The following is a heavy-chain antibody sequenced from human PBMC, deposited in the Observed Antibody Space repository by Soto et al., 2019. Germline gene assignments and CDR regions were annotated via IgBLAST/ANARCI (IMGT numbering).Heavy chain of an antibody. J-gene: IGHJ6*02. CDR3: ARHPPYSVGMDV. CDR2: IYYSGST. Sequence: QVQLQESGPGQVKPSETLSLTCTVSGGSISSYYWSWFRQPPGRGLEWIGYIYYSGSTSYSPSLKSRVTISVHTSKNPISLMLSSVTAADTPMYSCARHPPYSVGMDVWGQGTTVTVSS. D-gene: IGHD2-21*01. V-gene: IGHV4-59*08. CDR1: GGSISSYY.